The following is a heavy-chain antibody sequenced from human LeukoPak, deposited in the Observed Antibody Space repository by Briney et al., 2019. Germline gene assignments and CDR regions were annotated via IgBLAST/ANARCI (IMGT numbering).Heavy chain of an antibody. CDR2: IYYSGST. D-gene: IGHD3-9*01. J-gene: IGHJ4*02. CDR3: ARRKTYYDILTGYWQPNFDY. Sequence: SETLSLTCTVSGGSMSSSSYYWGWIRQPPGKGLEWIGSIYYSGSTYYNPSPKSRVTISVDTSKNQFSLKLSSVTAADTAVYYCARRKTYYDILTGYWQPNFDYWGQGTLVTVSS. V-gene: IGHV4-39*01. CDR1: GGSMSSSSYY.